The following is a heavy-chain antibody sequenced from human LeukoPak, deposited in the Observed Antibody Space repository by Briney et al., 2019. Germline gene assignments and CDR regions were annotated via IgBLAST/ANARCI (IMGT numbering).Heavy chain of an antibody. J-gene: IGHJ4*02. Sequence: PGGSLRLSCAASGFTFSSYGMHWVRQAPGKGLEWVGFIASETYGGTAEYAASVKGRFTISRDDSKSIAYLQMNSLKTEDTAVYYCTRDQTPYYWGQGTLVTVPS. CDR1: GFTFSSYG. V-gene: IGHV3-49*04. CDR3: TRDQTPYY. CDR2: IASETYGGTA.